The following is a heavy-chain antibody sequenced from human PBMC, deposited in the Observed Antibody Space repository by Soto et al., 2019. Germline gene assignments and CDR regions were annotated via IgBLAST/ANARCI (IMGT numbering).Heavy chain of an antibody. CDR2: ISVSGDNI. CDR1: GFIFNSFN. J-gene: IGHJ4*02. D-gene: IGHD3-16*01. CDR3: ARDLGLLKSLFDY. Sequence: GGSLRLSCLASGFIFNSFNMKWLRRAPGGGLEWVACISVSGDNIYYGDSVQGRFTISRDNSKRSVFLDLSSLRVEDTAVYYCARDLGLLKSLFDYWGQGTLVTVSS. V-gene: IGHV3-21*01.